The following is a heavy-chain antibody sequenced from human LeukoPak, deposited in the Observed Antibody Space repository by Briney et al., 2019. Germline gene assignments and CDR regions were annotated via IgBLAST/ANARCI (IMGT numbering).Heavy chain of an antibody. CDR1: GFTFSHFA. D-gene: IGHD3-22*01. V-gene: IGHV3-33*01. CDR2: IWYDGTHG. Sequence: PGGSLRLSCAASGFTFSHFAMHWVRQTPGTGLQWVASIWYDGTHGNYVDSVKGRFTISRDNSKNMLYLEMNSLRVEDTAMFYCAREAYYPDYWGQGTLVTVSS. CDR3: AREAYYPDY. J-gene: IGHJ4*02.